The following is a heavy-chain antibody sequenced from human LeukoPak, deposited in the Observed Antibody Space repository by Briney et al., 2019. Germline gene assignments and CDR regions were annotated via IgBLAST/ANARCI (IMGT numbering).Heavy chain of an antibody. J-gene: IGHJ3*02. Sequence: SVKVSCKASGYTFTSYGISWVRQAPGQGLEWMGRIIPTLQMTYYAQHFQGRVTITADKSTSTVYMELSSLRSEHTAVYYCARGLGYCSSTSCPGPTGAFDIWGQGTMVTVSS. CDR1: GYTFTSYG. D-gene: IGHD2-2*01. CDR3: ARGLGYCSSTSCPGPTGAFDI. CDR2: IIPTLQMT. V-gene: IGHV1-69*04.